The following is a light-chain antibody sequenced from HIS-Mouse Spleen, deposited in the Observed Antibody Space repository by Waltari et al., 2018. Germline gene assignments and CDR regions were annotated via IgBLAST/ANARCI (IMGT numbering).Light chain of an antibody. V-gene: IGLV2-23*01. J-gene: IGLJ3*02. CDR1: SYDGGSYNL. Sequence: QSALTQPASVSGSPGQSITISCTGPSYDGGSYNLLSWYQQHPGKAPKLMIYEGSKRPSGVSNRFSGSKSGKTASLTLSGLQAEDEADYYCCSYAGSSTWVFGGGTKLTVL. CDR2: EGS. CDR3: CSYAGSSTWV.